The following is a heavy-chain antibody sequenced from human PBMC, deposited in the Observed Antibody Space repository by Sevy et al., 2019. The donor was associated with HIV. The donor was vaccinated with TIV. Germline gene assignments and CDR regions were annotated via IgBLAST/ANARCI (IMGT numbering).Heavy chain of an antibody. CDR2: IYYSGST. V-gene: IGHV4-39*01. CDR3: ARIGSYDFWSGYYEGYFDY. D-gene: IGHD3-3*01. Sequence: SETLSLTCTVSGGSISSSSYYWGWIRQPPGKGLEWIGSIYYSGSTYYNPSLKSRVTISVDTSKNQFSLKLSSVTAADTAGYYCARIGSYDFWSGYYEGYFDYWGQGTLVTVSS. J-gene: IGHJ4*02. CDR1: GGSISSSSYY.